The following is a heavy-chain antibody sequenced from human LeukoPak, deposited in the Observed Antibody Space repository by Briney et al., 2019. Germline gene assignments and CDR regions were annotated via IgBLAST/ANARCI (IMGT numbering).Heavy chain of an antibody. CDR3: AKDSRIQLWLMGTYDAFDI. D-gene: IGHD5-18*01. CDR2: ISYDGSNK. CDR1: GFTFSSYG. J-gene: IGHJ3*02. V-gene: IGHV3-30*18. Sequence: GRSLRLSCAASGFTFSSYGMHWVRQAPGKGLEWVAVISYDGSNKYYADSVKGRFTISRDNSKNPLYLQMNSLRAEDTAVYYCAKDSRIQLWLMGTYDAFDIWGQGTMVTVSS.